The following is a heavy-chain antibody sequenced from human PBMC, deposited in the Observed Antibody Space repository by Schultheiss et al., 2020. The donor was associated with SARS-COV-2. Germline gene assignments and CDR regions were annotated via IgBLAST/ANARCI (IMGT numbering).Heavy chain of an antibody. CDR3: ARAYGDYPLCEY. CDR2: INPSGGSK. D-gene: IGHD4-17*01. Sequence: ASVKVSCKASGYTFTSYYMHWVRQAPGQGLEWMGIINPSGGSKSYAQKFQGRVTMTRDTSTSTVYMELSSLRSEDTAVYYCARAYGDYPLCEYWGQGTLVTVSS. CDR1: GYTFTSYY. V-gene: IGHV1-46*01. J-gene: IGHJ4*02.